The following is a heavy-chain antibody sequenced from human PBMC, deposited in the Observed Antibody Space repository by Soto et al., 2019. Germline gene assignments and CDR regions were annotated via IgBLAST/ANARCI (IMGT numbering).Heavy chain of an antibody. V-gene: IGHV3-7*05. CDR3: ARDEYGSGSYHLPRYDY. CDR1: GCPFSSYW. CDR2: IKQDGSEK. J-gene: IGHJ4*02. D-gene: IGHD3-10*01. Sequence: PGGSLRLSCAASGCPFSSYWMSWVSQAPGKGLEWVANIKQDGSEKYYVDSVKGRFTISRDNAKNSLYLQMNSLRAEDTAVYYCARDEYGSGSYHLPRYDYWGQGTLVTVSS.